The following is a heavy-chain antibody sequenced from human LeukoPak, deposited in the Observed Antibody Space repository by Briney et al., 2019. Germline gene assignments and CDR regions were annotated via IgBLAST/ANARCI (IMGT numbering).Heavy chain of an antibody. CDR1: GYSFTDYY. J-gene: IGHJ3*02. CDR3: ARYRYRGNPRSPFAT. D-gene: IGHD1-26*01. Sequence: ASVKVSCKASGYSFTDYYIHWVRQVPGQGPEWMGWINPNNGGTNYAPNFKDRVTMTRDKSISTVFMEATSLRSDDTALYFCARYRYRGNPRSPFATWGQGKMVTVSS. V-gene: IGHV1-2*02. CDR2: INPNNGGT.